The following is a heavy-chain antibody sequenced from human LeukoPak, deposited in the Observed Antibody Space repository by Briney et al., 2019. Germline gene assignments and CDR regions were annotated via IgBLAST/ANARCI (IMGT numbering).Heavy chain of an antibody. CDR1: GFTFSSYW. J-gene: IGHJ4*02. V-gene: IGHV3-7*01. Sequence: SGGSLRLSCAASGFTFSSYWMSWVRQAPGKGLEWVANIKQDGSEKYYVDSVNGRFTISRDNAKNSLYLQMNSLRVEDTAVYYCARDGVDAGIYFDYWGQGNLVTVSS. CDR3: ARDGVDAGIYFDY. D-gene: IGHD3-9*01. CDR2: IKQDGSEK.